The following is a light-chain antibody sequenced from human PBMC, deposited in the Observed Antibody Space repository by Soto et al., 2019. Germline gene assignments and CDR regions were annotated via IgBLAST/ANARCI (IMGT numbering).Light chain of an antibody. CDR3: CSYTTSSTYV. CDR1: SSDVGGYNY. V-gene: IGLV2-14*03. CDR2: DVN. J-gene: IGLJ1*01. Sequence: QSVLTQPASVSGSPGQSIAISCTGTSSDVGGYNYASWYQQHPGKAPKLMIYDVNNRPSGVSNRFSGSKPGNTASLTISGLQAEDEADYYCCSYTTSSTYVFGTGTKVTVL.